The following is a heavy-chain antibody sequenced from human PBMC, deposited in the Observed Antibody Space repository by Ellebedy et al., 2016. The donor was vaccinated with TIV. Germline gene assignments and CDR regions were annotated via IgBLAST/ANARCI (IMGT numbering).Heavy chain of an antibody. Sequence: PGGSLRLSCAASGFTFSSYAMHWVRQAPGKGLEWVAVISYDGSNKYYADSVKGRFTISRDNSKNTLYLQMNSLRAEDTAVYYCAIVSQVWFGELLTRNYYYGMDVWGQGTTVTVSS. J-gene: IGHJ6*02. CDR3: AIVSQVWFGELLTRNYYYGMDV. V-gene: IGHV3-30-3*01. CDR1: GFTFSSYA. CDR2: ISYDGSNK. D-gene: IGHD3-10*01.